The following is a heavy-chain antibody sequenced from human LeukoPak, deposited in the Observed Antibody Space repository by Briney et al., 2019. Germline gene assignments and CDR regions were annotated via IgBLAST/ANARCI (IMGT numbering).Heavy chain of an antibody. CDR3: ARGAYDYVWGGGV. CDR2: IYYSGST. J-gene: IGHJ4*02. CDR1: GGSISSYY. D-gene: IGHD3-16*01. V-gene: IGHV4-59*01. Sequence: SETLSLTCTVSGGSISSYYWSWIRQPPGKGLEWIGYIYYSGSTNYNPSLKSRVTISVDTSKNQFSLKLSSVPAADTAVYYCARGAYDYVWGGGVWGQGTLVTVSS.